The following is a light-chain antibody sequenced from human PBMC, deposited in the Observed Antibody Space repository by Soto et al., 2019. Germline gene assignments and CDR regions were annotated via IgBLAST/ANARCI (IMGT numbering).Light chain of an antibody. CDR1: SSDVGGYDF. J-gene: IGLJ3*02. CDR2: EVT. Sequence: QSALTQPASVSGSPGQSITISCTGTSSDVGGYDFVSWYQQHPAKAPRLIISEVTNRPSGVSNRFSGSKSGNTVSLTISGLQAEDEADYFCSSYTSSDTLVFGGGTKLTVL. V-gene: IGLV2-14*01. CDR3: SSYTSSDTLV.